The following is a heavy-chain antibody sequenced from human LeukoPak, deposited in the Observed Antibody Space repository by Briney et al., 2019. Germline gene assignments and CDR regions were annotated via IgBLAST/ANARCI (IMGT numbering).Heavy chain of an antibody. CDR1: GFTFDDYG. CDR3: ARDQSYGYLDY. J-gene: IGHJ4*02. CDR2: INDSGGST. V-gene: IGHV3-23*01. Sequence: PGGSLRLSCAASGFTFDDYGMSWVRQAPGKGLEWVSAINDSGGSTYYADSVKGRFTISRDNSKNTLYLQMNSLRAEDTAVYYCARDQSYGYLDYWGQGTLVTVSS. D-gene: IGHD5-18*01.